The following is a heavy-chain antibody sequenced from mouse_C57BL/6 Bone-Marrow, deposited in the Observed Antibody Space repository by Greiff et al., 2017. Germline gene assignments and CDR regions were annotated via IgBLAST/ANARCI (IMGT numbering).Heavy chain of an antibody. Sequence: VHLVESGAELARPGASVKLSCKASGYTFTSYGISWVKQRTGQGLEWIGEIYPRSGNTYYNEKFKGKATLTADKSSSTAYMELRSLTSEDSAVYFCAREGDYDVMDYWGQGTSVTVSS. CDR2: IYPRSGNT. CDR1: GYTFTSYG. J-gene: IGHJ4*01. CDR3: AREGDYDVMDY. D-gene: IGHD2-4*01. V-gene: IGHV1-81*01.